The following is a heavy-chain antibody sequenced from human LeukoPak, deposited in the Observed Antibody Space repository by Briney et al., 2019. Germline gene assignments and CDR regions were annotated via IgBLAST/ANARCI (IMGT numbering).Heavy chain of an antibody. J-gene: IGHJ6*02. V-gene: IGHV3-53*01. D-gene: IGHD2-2*02. Sequence: GGSLRLSCAASGFTVSSNYMSWVRQAPGKGLEWVSVIYSGGSTYYADSVKGRFTISRDNSKTTLYLQMNSLRAEDTAVYYCARTIVVVPAAILRYGMDVWGQGTTVTVSS. CDR1: GFTVSSNY. CDR3: ARTIVVVPAAILRYGMDV. CDR2: IYSGGST.